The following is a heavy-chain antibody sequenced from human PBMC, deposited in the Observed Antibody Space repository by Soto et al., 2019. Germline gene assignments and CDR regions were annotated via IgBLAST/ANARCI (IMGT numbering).Heavy chain of an antibody. V-gene: IGHV4-34*01. J-gene: IGHJ4*02. Sequence: SETLSLTCAVYGWSFSGYYWSWIRQPPGKGLEWIGEINHSGSTNYNPSLKSRVTISVDTPKNQFSLKLSSVTAADTAVYYCARSYYGSGSQYYFDYWGQGTLVTVSS. D-gene: IGHD3-10*01. CDR1: GWSFSGYY. CDR2: INHSGST. CDR3: ARSYYGSGSQYYFDY.